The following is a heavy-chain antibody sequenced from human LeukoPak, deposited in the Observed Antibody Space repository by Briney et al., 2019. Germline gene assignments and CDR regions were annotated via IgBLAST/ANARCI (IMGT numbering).Heavy chain of an antibody. CDR1: GYTCSGHY. CDR2: ISPNSGGT. D-gene: IGHD2-8*01. Sequence: ASVKVSCKASGYTCSGHYMYWVRQTPGQGLEYMGWISPNSGGTNYAQKFQGRVTMTRDTSISTVYMELSRLRSDDTGMYFCALGHCPNDVSLAVLDPWGQGTLVSVSS. CDR3: ALGHCPNDVSLAVLDP. V-gene: IGHV1-2*02. J-gene: IGHJ5*02.